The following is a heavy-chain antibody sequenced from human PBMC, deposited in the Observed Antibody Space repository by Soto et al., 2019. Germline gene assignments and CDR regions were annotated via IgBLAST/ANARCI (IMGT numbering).Heavy chain of an antibody. CDR2: IYSGGST. CDR1: GFTVSSNY. J-gene: IGHJ4*02. D-gene: IGHD3-10*01. V-gene: IGHV3-53*05. Sequence: GGSLRLSCAASGFTVSSNYMSWVRQAPGKGLEWVSVIYSGGSTYYADSVKGRFTISRDNSKNTLYLQMNSLRAEDTAIYYCARELSTIIRAYNWGQGTLVTVSS. CDR3: ARELSTIIRAYN.